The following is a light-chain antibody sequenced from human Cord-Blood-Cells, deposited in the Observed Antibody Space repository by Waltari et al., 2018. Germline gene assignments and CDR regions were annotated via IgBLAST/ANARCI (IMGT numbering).Light chain of an antibody. CDR1: YELSNY. V-gene: IGKV1-33*01. J-gene: IGKJ2*01. CDR3: HQYDTLPYP. CDR2: DAH. Sequence: IQMTQSSSSLSASVGDRITITCQASYELSNYLNWYQQKPGKAPKLLFYDAHNLETGVPARFSGSGYGTDFTFTISTLHPVDIAPYYCHQYDTLPYPFGHGTKLEIK.